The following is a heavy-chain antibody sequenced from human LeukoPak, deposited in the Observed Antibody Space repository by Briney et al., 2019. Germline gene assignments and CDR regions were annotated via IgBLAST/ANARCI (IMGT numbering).Heavy chain of an antibody. CDR1: GGTFSSYT. J-gene: IGHJ3*02. Sequence: ASVKVSCKASGGTFSSYTISWVRQAPGQGLEWVGRIIPILGIANYAQKFQGRVTITADKSTSTAYMELSSLRSEDTAVYYCARDGGRVDAFDIWGQGTMVTVSS. CDR3: ARDGGRVDAFDI. V-gene: IGHV1-69*04. CDR2: IIPILGIA. D-gene: IGHD3-10*01.